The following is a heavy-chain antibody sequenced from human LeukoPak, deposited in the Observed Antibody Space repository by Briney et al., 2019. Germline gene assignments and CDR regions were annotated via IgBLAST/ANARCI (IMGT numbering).Heavy chain of an antibody. J-gene: IGHJ3*01. CDR3: ARDRADNYDRSGYYSDGFDV. Sequence: ASVKVSCKASGYTFTGYYIHWVRQAPGQGLEWMGWITPYSGGTNYAQRFQGRVTMTWDTSISTAYMELSRLRSDDTAVYYCARDRADNYDRSGYYSDGFDVWGQGTMVTVS. D-gene: IGHD3-22*01. CDR1: GYTFTGYY. CDR2: ITPYSGGT. V-gene: IGHV1-2*02.